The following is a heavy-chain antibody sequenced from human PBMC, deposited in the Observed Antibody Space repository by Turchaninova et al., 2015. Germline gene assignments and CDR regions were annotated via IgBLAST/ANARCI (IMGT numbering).Heavy chain of an antibody. CDR3: ARQNNSYCSGNTCYPYYFDS. CDR1: SISNDYY. J-gene: IGHJ4*02. V-gene: IGHV4-38-2*01. CDR2: IYHSENN. D-gene: IGHD2-2*01. Sequence: SISNDYYWGWIRQPPGKGLAWLGSIYHSENNHYNPPLKTRVTISLDPSRNQISLQLTSVTAADTAMYYCARQNNSYCSGNTCYPYYFDSWGRGTLVTVSS.